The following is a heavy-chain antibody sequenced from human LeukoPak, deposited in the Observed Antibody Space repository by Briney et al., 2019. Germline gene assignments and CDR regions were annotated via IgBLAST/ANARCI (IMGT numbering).Heavy chain of an antibody. CDR1: GFTFSSYA. CDR3: AKDRFFFDY. Sequence: GASLRLSCAASGFTFSSYAMSWVRQAPGRGPEWVSAISGSGGSTYYADSVKGRFTISRDNSKNTLYLQMNSLRAEDTAVYYCAKDRFFFDYWGQGTLVTVSS. CDR2: ISGSGGST. V-gene: IGHV3-23*01. J-gene: IGHJ4*02. D-gene: IGHD3-10*01.